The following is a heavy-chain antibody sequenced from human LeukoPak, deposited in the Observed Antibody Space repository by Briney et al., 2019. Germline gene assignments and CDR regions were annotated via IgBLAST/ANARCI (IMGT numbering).Heavy chain of an antibody. CDR2: IYYSGST. V-gene: IGHV4-61*05. CDR1: GGSISSSSYY. CDR3: ARRTRYKWNDDRYYFDY. Sequence: SETLSLTCTVSGGSISSSSYYWGWIRQPPGKGLEWVGYIYYSGSTNYNPSLKRRVTISVDTSKNQFSLKLSSVTAADSAVYYCARRTRYKWNDDRYYFDYWGQGTLVTVSS. J-gene: IGHJ4*02. D-gene: IGHD1-1*01.